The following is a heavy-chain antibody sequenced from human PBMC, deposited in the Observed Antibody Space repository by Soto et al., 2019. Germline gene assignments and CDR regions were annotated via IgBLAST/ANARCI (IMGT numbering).Heavy chain of an antibody. CDR1: GGSFSGYY. D-gene: IGHD3-3*01. V-gene: IGHV4-34*01. J-gene: IGHJ3*02. CDR3: ARRAIFGGAFDI. CDR2: INHSGST. Sequence: QVQLQQWGAGLLKPSETLSLTCAVYGGSFSGYYWSWIRQPPGTGLEWIGEINHSGSTNYNPSLKSRVTISVDTSKNQFSLKLSAVTAADTAVYYCARRAIFGGAFDIWGQGTMVTVSS.